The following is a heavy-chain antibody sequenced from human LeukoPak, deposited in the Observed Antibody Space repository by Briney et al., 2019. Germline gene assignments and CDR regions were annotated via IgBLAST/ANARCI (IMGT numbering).Heavy chain of an antibody. Sequence: GGSLRLSCAASGFTFSSYWMSWVRQAPGKGLEWVANIKQDGSEKYYVESVKGRFTISRDNAKNSLYLQMNSLRAEDTAVYYCARDLDYDYVWGTFDYWGQGTLVTVSS. CDR1: GFTFSSYW. CDR2: IKQDGSEK. CDR3: ARDLDYDYVWGTFDY. V-gene: IGHV3-7*01. J-gene: IGHJ4*02. D-gene: IGHD3-16*01.